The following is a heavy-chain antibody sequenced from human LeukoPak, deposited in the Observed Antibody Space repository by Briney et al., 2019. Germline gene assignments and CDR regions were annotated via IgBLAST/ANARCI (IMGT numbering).Heavy chain of an antibody. CDR2: IYYSGST. V-gene: IGHV4-59*01. D-gene: IGHD2-15*01. CDR1: GGSISNYY. CDR3: ARALGGTCGLFQH. J-gene: IGHJ1*01. Sequence: SETLSLTCTVSGGSISNYYWSWIRQPPGKGLEWIGYIYYSGSTYYNPSLRSRVTISVDTSKNQFSLNLNSVTAADTAVYYCARALGGTCGLFQHWGQGTLVTVSS.